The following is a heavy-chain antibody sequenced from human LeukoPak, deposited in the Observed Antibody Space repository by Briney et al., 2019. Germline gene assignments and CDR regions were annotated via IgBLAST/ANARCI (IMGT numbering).Heavy chain of an antibody. Sequence: GESLKISCQCLGYSFTSYWIALVRQMPGKGLEWMGIIYPGDSDTRYSPSFQGQVNISADKSISTAYLQWSSLKASDTAMYFCARRSSVAVRLFDYWGQGTLVTVSS. CDR2: IYPGDSDT. J-gene: IGHJ4*02. CDR1: GYSFTSYW. D-gene: IGHD6-6*01. CDR3: ARRSSVAVRLFDY. V-gene: IGHV5-51*01.